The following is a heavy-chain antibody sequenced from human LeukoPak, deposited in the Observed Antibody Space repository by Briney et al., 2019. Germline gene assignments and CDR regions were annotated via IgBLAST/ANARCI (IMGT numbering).Heavy chain of an antibody. CDR2: ISGSGGST. CDR3: AKDLQPAAGMFPPRGNFDY. CDR1: GFTFSSYA. Sequence: GGSLRLSCAASGFTFSSYAMSWVRQAPGKGLEWVSAISGSGGSTYYADSVKGRFTISRDNSRNTLYLQMNSLRAEDTAVYYCAKDLQPAAGMFPPRGNFDYWGQGTLVTVSS. J-gene: IGHJ4*02. D-gene: IGHD6-13*01. V-gene: IGHV3-23*01.